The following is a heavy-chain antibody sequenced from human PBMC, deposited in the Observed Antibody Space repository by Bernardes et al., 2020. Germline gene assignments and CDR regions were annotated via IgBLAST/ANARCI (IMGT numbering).Heavy chain of an antibody. D-gene: IGHD1-26*01. V-gene: IGHV3-23*01. CDR2: VSNGGSNT. CDR3: AKAHCIETDPCGFDS. J-gene: IGHJ3*01. CDR1: AFTFSSYA. Sequence: GGSLRLSCAASAFTFSSYAMNWVRQAPGKGLEWVAVVSNGGSNTYYADSVKGRFTISRDNSENRLYLQMNSLRAEDTAVYYCAKAHCIETDPCGFDSWGQGTMVTVSS.